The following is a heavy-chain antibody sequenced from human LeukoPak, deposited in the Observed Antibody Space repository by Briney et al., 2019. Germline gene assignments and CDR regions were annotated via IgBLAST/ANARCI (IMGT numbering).Heavy chain of an antibody. V-gene: IGHV4-31*03. D-gene: IGHD5-12*01. CDR2: IYYSGST. J-gene: IGHJ3*02. CDR3: ARHGDSGPDAFDI. Sequence: SETLSLTCTVSGGSISSGGYYWSWIRQHPGKGLEWIGYIYYSGSTYYNPSLKSRVTISVDTSKNQFSLKLSSVTAADTAVYYCARHGDSGPDAFDIWGQGTMVTVSS. CDR1: GGSISSGGYY.